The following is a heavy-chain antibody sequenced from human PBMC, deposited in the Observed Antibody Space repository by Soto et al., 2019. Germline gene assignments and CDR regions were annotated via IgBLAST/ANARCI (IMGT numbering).Heavy chain of an antibody. CDR3: AKATATGGGAFDI. D-gene: IGHD2-8*02. CDR2: ILVDGRT. J-gene: IGHJ3*02. V-gene: IGHV3-23*01. Sequence: GGSLRLSCAASGFICGSYDMSWVRQAPGKGLEWVSTILVDGRTFYVDSVKGRFTISRDSSQNTVYLQMNSLTAGDTALYYCAKATATGGGAFDICGQGTKVTVSS. CDR1: GFICGSYD.